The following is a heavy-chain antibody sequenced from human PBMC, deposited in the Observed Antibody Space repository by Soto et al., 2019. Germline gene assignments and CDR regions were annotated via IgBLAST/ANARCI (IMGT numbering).Heavy chain of an antibody. CDR1: GFTFSIYA. Sequence: EVQLLESGGTLVQPGGSLRLSFAASGFTFSIYAMTWVRQAPGKGLEWVAAISGSGDNTSYADSVKGRFTISRDNPQNTLFLQMSSLTVEDTAVYYCAKVRTSNLPQPFNIWGPGTMVTVSS. CDR3: AKVRTSNLPQPFNI. CDR2: ISGSGDNT. J-gene: IGHJ3*02. D-gene: IGHD2-2*01. V-gene: IGHV3-23*01.